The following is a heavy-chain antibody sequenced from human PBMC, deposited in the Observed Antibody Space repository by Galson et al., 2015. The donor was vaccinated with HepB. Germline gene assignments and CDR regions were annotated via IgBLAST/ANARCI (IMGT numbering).Heavy chain of an antibody. Sequence: QSGAEVKKPGESLKISCKGSGYSFTSYWIGWVRLMPGKGLEWMGIIYPGDSDTRYSPSFQGQVTISADKSISTAYLQWSSLKASDTAMYYCARQDIVVVPAAARATYYYGMDVWGQGTTVTVSS. J-gene: IGHJ6*02. CDR2: IYPGDSDT. CDR3: ARQDIVVVPAAARATYYYGMDV. D-gene: IGHD2-2*01. V-gene: IGHV5-51*01. CDR1: GYSFTSYW.